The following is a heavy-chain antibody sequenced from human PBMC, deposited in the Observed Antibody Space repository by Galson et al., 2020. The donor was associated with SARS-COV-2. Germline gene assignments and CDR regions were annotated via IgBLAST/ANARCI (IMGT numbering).Heavy chain of an antibody. D-gene: IGHD2-21*01. CDR2: ISWNSGSI. J-gene: IGHJ6*02. V-gene: IGHV3-9*01. CDR1: GFTFDDYA. CDR3: ASLGGAYCGGVGRLDV. Sequence: SLKISCAASGFTFDDYAMHLVRQAPGKGLEWVSGISWNSGSIGYADSVKGRFTISRDKAKNSLYLQMNSLKADETALYYCASLGGAYCGGVGRLDVWGQRTTVTVSS.